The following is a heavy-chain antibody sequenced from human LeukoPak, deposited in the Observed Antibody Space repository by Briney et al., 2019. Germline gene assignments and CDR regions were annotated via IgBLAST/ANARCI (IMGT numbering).Heavy chain of an antibody. CDR2: ISSSGSTK. D-gene: IGHD5-12*01. CDR3: ARGGAAVDIVATMYYYYYMDV. CDR1: GFTFSDYY. V-gene: IGHV3-11*01. Sequence: GGSLRLSCAASGFTFSDYYMSWIRQAPGEGLEWVSYISSSGSTKYYADSVKGRFTISRDNAKNSLYLQMNSLRAEDTAVDYCARGGAAVDIVATMYYYYYMDVWGKGTTVTVSS. J-gene: IGHJ6*03.